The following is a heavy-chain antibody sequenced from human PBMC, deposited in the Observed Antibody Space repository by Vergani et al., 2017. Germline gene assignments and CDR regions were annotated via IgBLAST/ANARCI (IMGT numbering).Heavy chain of an antibody. D-gene: IGHD3-3*01. CDR2: IYTSGST. J-gene: IGHJ5*02. Sequence: QVQLQESGPGLVKPSQTLSLTCTVSGGSISSGSYYWSWIRQPAGKGLEWIGRIYTSGSTIYNPSLKSRVTISVDTSKNQFSLKMSSVTAADTAVYYCASESPPPLSDTMFGAGRANWFDPWGQGTLVTVSS. CDR3: ASESPPPLSDTMFGAGRANWFDP. V-gene: IGHV4-61*02. CDR1: GGSISSGSYY.